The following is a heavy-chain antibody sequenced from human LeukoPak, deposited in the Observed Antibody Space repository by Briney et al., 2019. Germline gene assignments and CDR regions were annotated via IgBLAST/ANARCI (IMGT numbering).Heavy chain of an antibody. CDR3: AREIRMVYYYYGMGV. V-gene: IGHV1-69*04. CDR1: GGTFSSYA. D-gene: IGHD2-15*01. Sequence: GASVKVSCKASGGTFSSYAISWVRQAPGQGLEWMGRIIPILGIANYAQKFQGRVTITADKSTSTAYMELSSLRSEDTAVYYCAREIRMVYYYYGMGVWGQGTTVTVSS. J-gene: IGHJ6*02. CDR2: IIPILGIA.